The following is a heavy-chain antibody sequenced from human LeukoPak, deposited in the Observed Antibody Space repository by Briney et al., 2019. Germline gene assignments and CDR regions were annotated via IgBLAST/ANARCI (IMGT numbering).Heavy chain of an antibody. CDR3: ARVSVGDYDILTGYYRHPYFFDY. V-gene: IGHV3-53*04. CDR2: IYSGGST. Sequence: GALLLSCAASGFPLSRNYMGWGRPGPGKGLGWVSVIYSGGSTYYADSVKGRFTTSRHNSKNTLYLHMNSLRAEDTAVYYCARVSVGDYDILTGYYRHPYFFDYWGQGTLVTVSS. J-gene: IGHJ4*02. CDR1: GFPLSRNY. D-gene: IGHD3-9*01.